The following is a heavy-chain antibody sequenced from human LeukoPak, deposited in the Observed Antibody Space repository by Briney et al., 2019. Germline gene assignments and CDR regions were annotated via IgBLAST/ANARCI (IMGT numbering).Heavy chain of an antibody. J-gene: IGHJ4*02. V-gene: IGHV1-69*10. D-gene: IGHD3-9*01. CDR1: GGTFSSYA. Sequence: SVKVSCKASGGTFSSYAISWVRQAPGQGLEWMGGIIPILGIANYAQKFQGRVTITADKSTSTAYMELSSLRSEDTAVYYCARGGPTYYDILPGDYWGQGTLVTVSS. CDR2: IIPILGIA. CDR3: ARGGPTYYDILPGDY.